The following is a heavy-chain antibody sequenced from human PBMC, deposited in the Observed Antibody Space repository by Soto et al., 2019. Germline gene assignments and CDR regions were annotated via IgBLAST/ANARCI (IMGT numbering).Heavy chain of an antibody. V-gene: IGHV4-4*02. CDR3: ARSDPPYSSGHNWFDP. D-gene: IGHD6-19*01. CDR2: IYHSCST. Sequence: QVQLQESGPGLVKPSGTLSLTCAVSSGSISSSNWWSWVRQPPGKGLEWIGEIYHSCSTNYNPSLKSRVTISVDKSKNQFSLKLSSVTAADTAVYYCARSDPPYSSGHNWFDPWGQGTLVTVSS. CDR1: SGSISSSNW. J-gene: IGHJ5*02.